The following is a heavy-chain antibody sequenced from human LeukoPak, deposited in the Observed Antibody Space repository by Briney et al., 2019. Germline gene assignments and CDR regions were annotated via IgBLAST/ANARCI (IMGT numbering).Heavy chain of an antibody. D-gene: IGHD3-22*01. J-gene: IGHJ4*02. Sequence: RPSETLSLTCAVSGGSISSGGYSWSWIRQPPGKGLEWIGYIYHSGSTYYNPSLKSRVTISVDRSKNQFSLKLSSVTAADTAVYYCARARSGYDSVFDYWGQGTLVTVSS. CDR1: GGSISSGGYS. CDR2: IYHSGST. CDR3: ARARSGYDSVFDY. V-gene: IGHV4-30-2*01.